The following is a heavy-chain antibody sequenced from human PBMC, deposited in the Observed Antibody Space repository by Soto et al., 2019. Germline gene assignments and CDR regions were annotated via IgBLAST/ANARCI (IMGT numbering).Heavy chain of an antibody. CDR2: VHPNSGGT. CDR1: GYTFSGYH. D-gene: IGHD2-15*01. CDR3: AKELQRGRAV. Sequence: QVHLVQSGAEVKQPGASVKVSCKASGYTFSGYHMHWVRQAPGQGLEWMGWVHPNSGGTNYAQSFEGRVTMTRDTSINTAYMELSRLTSDDTAVYYCAKELQRGRAVWGEGTTVTVSS. V-gene: IGHV1-2*02. J-gene: IGHJ6*02.